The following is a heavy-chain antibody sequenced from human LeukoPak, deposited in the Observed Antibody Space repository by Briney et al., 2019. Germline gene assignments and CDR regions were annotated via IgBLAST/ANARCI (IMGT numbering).Heavy chain of an antibody. Sequence: GGSLRLSCAASGFTFSSYAMSWVRQAPGKGLEWVSAISGSGGSTYYADSVKGRFTISRDNSENTLYLQMNSLRAEDTAVYYCAKDRGSSIAAADSLLFDYWGQGTLVTVSS. CDR3: AKDRGSSIAAADSLLFDY. V-gene: IGHV3-23*01. CDR2: ISGSGGST. D-gene: IGHD6-13*01. J-gene: IGHJ4*02. CDR1: GFTFSSYA.